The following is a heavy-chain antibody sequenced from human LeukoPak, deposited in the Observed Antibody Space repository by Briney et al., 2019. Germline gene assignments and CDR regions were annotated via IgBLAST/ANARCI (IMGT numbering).Heavy chain of an antibody. CDR2: INPNSGGT. D-gene: IGHD3-3*01. CDR1: GYTFTGYY. J-gene: IGHJ5*02. CDR3: ARDLGRITIFGVVIKPDNWFDP. V-gene: IGHV1-2*02. Sequence: GASVKVSCKASGYTFTGYYMHWVRQAPGQGLEWMGWINPNSGGTNYAQKFQGRVTMTRDTSISTAYMELSRLRSDDTAVYYCARDLGRITIFGVVIKPDNWFDPWGQGTLVTVSS.